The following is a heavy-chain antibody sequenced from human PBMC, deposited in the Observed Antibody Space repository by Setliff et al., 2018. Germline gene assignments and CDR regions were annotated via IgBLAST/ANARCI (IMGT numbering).Heavy chain of an antibody. D-gene: IGHD3-10*01. J-gene: IGHJ4*02. V-gene: IGHV4-34*01. CDR2: INHYGST. CDR1: DGSFSDYY. CDR3: ATWLVAYFASGTFPF. Sequence: SETLSLTCAVYDGSFSDYYWSWIRQPPGKGLEWIGEINHYGSTKYKSSLKSRVTISVDTSKNQFSLELNSVTAADTAVYYCATWLVAYFASGTFPFWGQGTRVTVSS.